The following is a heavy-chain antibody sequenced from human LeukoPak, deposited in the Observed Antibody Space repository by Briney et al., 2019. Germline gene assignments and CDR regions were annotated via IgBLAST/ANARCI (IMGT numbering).Heavy chain of an antibody. V-gene: IGHV4-30-4*01. CDR1: GGSLSSGDYY. CDR2: IYYSGST. J-gene: IGHJ5*02. CDR3: ARFRHYDYDSSWFDP. D-gene: IGHD3-10*01. Sequence: SETLSLTCTLSGGSLSSGDYYWSWIRHPPGRGLEWIGYIYYSGSTYYNPSLKSRVTISVDTSKNQFSLKQSSVTAADTAVYYCARFRHYDYDSSWFDPWGQGTLVTVSS.